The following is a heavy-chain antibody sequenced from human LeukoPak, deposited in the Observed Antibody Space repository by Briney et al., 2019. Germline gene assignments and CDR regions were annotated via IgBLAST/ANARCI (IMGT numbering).Heavy chain of an antibody. CDR2: IKHDGSDK. CDR1: GFTFSNYW. J-gene: IGHJ4*02. Sequence: GRSLRLSCAVSGFTFSNYWMCWVRQAPGKGLEWVANIKHDGSDKNYPDSVKGRFTISRDNTKKSLYLQMNSLTADDTAVYYCVRGSIWSPDNWGQGTLVTVSS. CDR3: VRGSIWSPDN. V-gene: IGHV3-7*04. D-gene: IGHD3-10*01.